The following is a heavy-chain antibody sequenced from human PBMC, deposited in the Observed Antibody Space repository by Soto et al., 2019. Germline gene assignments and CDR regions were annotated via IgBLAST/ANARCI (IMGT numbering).Heavy chain of an antibody. Sequence: QVQLVQSGAEVKKPGSSVKVSCKASGGTFSRYSITWVRQAPGHGLEWIGRIIPIFGIASYAQKFQGRVTTPADESTSTAYMELRSLRSDDTAVYYCAIEDRDRETGLVPAAIDGMDVWGQGTTVTVSS. D-gene: IGHD2-2*01. CDR2: IIPIFGIA. CDR1: GGTFSRYS. J-gene: IGHJ6*02. V-gene: IGHV1-69*08. CDR3: AIEDRDRETGLVPAAIDGMDV.